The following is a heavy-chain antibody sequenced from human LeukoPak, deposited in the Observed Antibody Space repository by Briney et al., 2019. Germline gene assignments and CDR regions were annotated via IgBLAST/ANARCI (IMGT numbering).Heavy chain of an antibody. D-gene: IGHD6-6*01. CDR3: AREYSSSSAPLRTVLPWWFDP. CDR1: GDSVSSNSAA. J-gene: IGHJ5*02. V-gene: IGHV6-1*01. CDR2: TYYRSKWYN. Sequence: SQTLSLTCAISGDSVSSNSAAWNWIRQSPSRGLEWLGRTYYRSKWYNDYAVSVKSRITINPDTSKNQFSLQLNSVTPEDTAVYYCAREYSSSSAPLRTVLPWWFDPWGQGTLVTVSS.